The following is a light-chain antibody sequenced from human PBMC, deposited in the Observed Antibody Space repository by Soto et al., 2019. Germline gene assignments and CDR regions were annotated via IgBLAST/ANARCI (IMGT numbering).Light chain of an antibody. V-gene: IGKV3-15*01. CDR2: GAS. Sequence: EIVMTQSPVTLSVSPGERVTLPCRASQSVSSSLAWYQQKPGQTPRILIYGASTRATGIPARFSGSGSGTKFTLTISSLQSEDFAVYYCQQYNQWPVTFGGGTKVEIK. CDR3: QQYNQWPVT. CDR1: QSVSSS. J-gene: IGKJ4*01.